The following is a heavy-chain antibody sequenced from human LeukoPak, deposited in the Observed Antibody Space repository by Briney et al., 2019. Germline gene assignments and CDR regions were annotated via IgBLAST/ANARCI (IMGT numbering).Heavy chain of an antibody. Sequence: SVKVSCKASGGTFSSYAISWVRQAPGQGLEWMGRTIPILGIANYAQKFQGRVTITADKSTSTAYMELSSLRSEDTAVYYCARDREGSSRGQGTLVTVSS. V-gene: IGHV1-69*04. J-gene: IGHJ4*02. CDR2: TIPILGIA. CDR3: ARDREGSS. CDR1: GGTFSSYA. D-gene: IGHD2-15*01.